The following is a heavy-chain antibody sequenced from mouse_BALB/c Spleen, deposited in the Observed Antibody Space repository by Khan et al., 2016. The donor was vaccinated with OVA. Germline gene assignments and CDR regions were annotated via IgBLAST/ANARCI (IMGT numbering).Heavy chain of an antibody. J-gene: IGHJ3*01. V-gene: IGHV1-4*01. CDR2: INPSNGYT. CDR3: AREGADYRSDGVFSY. CDR1: GYTFTTYT. D-gene: IGHD2-14*01. Sequence: QVQLQQSGAELARPGASVKMSCKASGYTFTTYTMHWVKQRPGQGLEWIGYINPSNGYTNYNQQFKDKSTLTADKSSSTAYMQLSSLTSDYSAVYYCAREGADYRSDGVFSYWGQGTLVTVSA.